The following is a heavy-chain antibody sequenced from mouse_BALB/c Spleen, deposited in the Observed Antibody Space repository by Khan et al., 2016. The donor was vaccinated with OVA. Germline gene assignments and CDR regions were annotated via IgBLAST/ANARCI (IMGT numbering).Heavy chain of an antibody. Sequence: QIQLVQSGAELAKPGASVKMSCKASGYTFTSYWMHWVKQRPGQVLEWIGYINPSTGYTEYNQRFKDKATLTADKSSSTAYMQLSSLTSEESAVYYCANHGSSSAWLTYWGQGTLVTVSA. CDR1: GYTFTSYW. V-gene: IGHV1-7*01. CDR2: INPSTGYT. CDR3: ANHGSSSAWLTY. J-gene: IGHJ3*01. D-gene: IGHD1-1*01.